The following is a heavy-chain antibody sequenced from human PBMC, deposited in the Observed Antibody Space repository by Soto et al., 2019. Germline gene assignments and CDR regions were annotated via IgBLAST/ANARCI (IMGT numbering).Heavy chain of an antibody. CDR3: ARELILGSLSVYYYHGMDV. V-gene: IGHV3-74*01. Sequence: GGSLRLSCAASGFPFTNYWMDWVRQTPGKGLMWVSRISPDGSDVGYADSVEGRFTVSRDNSNDTFYLQMDSLRAEDTAVYYCARELILGSLSVYYYHGMDVWGQGTTVTVSS. J-gene: IGHJ6*02. CDR2: ISPDGSDV. CDR1: GFPFTNYW. D-gene: IGHD3-9*01.